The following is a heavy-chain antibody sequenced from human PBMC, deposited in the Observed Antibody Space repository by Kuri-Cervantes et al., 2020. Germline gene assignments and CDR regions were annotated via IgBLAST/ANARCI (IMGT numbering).Heavy chain of an antibody. D-gene: IGHD1-26*01. CDR1: GYTFTGYY. J-gene: IGHJ4*02. CDR2: INPNSGGT. CDR3: ARDVSGSYYGDY. Sequence: ASVKVSCKASGYTFTGYYMHWVRQAPGQGLEWMGWINPNSGGTNYAQKFQGRVTMTRDTSISTAYMELRSLRSDDTAVYYCARDVSGSYYGDYWGQGTLVTVSS. V-gene: IGHV1-2*02.